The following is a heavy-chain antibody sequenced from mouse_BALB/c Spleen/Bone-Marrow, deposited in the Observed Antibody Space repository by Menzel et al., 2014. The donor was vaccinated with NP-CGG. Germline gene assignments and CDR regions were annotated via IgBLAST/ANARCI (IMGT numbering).Heavy chain of an antibody. CDR3: ARYDGYFDC. Sequence: VKLMESGAELVRPGTSVKVSCKASGYAFTDYLMEWLKQRPGQGLEWIGVINPGSGSTNYNEKFKDKATLTADKSSSTAYMQLSSLTSDDSAVYFCARYDGYFDCWGQGTILTVSS. J-gene: IGHJ2*01. CDR2: INPGSGST. CDR1: GYAFTDYL. D-gene: IGHD2-3*01. V-gene: IGHV1-54*01.